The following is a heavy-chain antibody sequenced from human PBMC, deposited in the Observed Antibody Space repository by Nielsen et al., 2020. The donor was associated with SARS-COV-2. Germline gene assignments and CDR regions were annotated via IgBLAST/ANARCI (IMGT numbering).Heavy chain of an antibody. CDR2: ISYDGSNK. Sequence: GESLKISCAASGFTFSSYGMHWVRQAPGKGLEWVAVISYDGSNKYYADSVKGRFTISRDNSKNTLYLQMNSLRAEDTAVYYCAKDLGYGSSKGKASYGMDVWGQGTTVTVSS. CDR3: AKDLGYGSSKGKASYGMDV. V-gene: IGHV3-30*18. J-gene: IGHJ6*02. CDR1: GFTFSSYG. D-gene: IGHD1-26*01.